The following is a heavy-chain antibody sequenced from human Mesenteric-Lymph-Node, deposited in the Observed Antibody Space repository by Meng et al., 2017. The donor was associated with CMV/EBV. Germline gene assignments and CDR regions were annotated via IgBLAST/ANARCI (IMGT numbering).Heavy chain of an antibody. CDR2: INPYNGDT. CDR1: GYKFTAYY. CDR3: ATVAASSIDC. J-gene: IGHJ4*02. D-gene: IGHD2-2*01. V-gene: IGHV1-2*02. Sequence: ASVKVSCKASGYKFTAYYIHWVRQAPGQGLEWMGWINPYNGDTDYAQKFQGRVTMTSDTSISTAYLELSRLTSDDTAVFYCATVAASSIDCWGQGTLVTSPQ.